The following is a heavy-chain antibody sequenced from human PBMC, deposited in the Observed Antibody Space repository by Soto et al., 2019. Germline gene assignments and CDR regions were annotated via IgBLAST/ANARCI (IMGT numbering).Heavy chain of an antibody. J-gene: IGHJ3*02. V-gene: IGHV1-46*03. D-gene: IGHD3-3*01. CDR2: INPSGGST. CDR1: GCTFTSYY. Sequence: ASVKGSCKASGCTFTSYYMHWVRQAPGQGLEWMGIINPSGGSTSYAQKFQGRVTMTRDTSTSTVYMELSSLRSEDTAVYYCARDQRRITIFGVVVPDAFDIWGQGTMVTVSS. CDR3: ARDQRRITIFGVVVPDAFDI.